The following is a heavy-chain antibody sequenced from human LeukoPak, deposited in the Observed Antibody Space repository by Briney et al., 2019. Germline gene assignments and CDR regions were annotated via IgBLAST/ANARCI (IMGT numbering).Heavy chain of an antibody. Sequence: TGGSLRLSCAASGFTVSSNYMSWVRQAPGKGLEWVSVIYSGGSTYYADSVKGRFTVSRDNSKNTLYLQMNSLRAEDTAVYYCARDFLMIYWGQGTLVTVSS. V-gene: IGHV3-66*01. J-gene: IGHJ4*02. CDR1: GFTVSSNY. D-gene: IGHD2-8*01. CDR2: IYSGGST. CDR3: ARDFLMIY.